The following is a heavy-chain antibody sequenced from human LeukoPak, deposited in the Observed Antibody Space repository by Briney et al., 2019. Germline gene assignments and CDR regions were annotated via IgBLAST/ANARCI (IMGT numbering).Heavy chain of an antibody. Sequence: PSETLSLTCTVSGGSISSGSYYWSWIRQPAGKGLEWIGRIYTSGSTNYNPSLKSRVTISVDTSKNQFSLKLSSVTAADTAVYYCASANTDFWSGYYSYWGQGALVTVSS. CDR3: ASANTDFWSGYYSY. J-gene: IGHJ4*02. D-gene: IGHD3-3*01. V-gene: IGHV4-61*02. CDR1: GGSISSGSYY. CDR2: IYTSGST.